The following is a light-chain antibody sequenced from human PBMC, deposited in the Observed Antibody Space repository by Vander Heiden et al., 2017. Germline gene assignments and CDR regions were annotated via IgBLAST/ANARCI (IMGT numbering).Light chain of an antibody. J-gene: IGKJ4*01. V-gene: IGKV1-33*01. Sequence: DIQMTQSPSSLSASVGDRVTITCQASQDISNYLNWYQQKPGKAPKLLIYDASNLETGVPSSFSGSGSGTDFTLTISSLQPEDIATYYCLQDDDLPLTFGGGTKVEIK. CDR3: LQDDDLPLT. CDR1: QDISNY. CDR2: DAS.